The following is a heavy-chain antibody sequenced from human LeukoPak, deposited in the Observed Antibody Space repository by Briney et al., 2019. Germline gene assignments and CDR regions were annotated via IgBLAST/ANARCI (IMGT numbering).Heavy chain of an antibody. CDR3: ARDKIEGPTKLDY. CDR1: GFTFSSYW. J-gene: IGHJ4*02. D-gene: IGHD1-1*01. Sequence: PGGSLRLSCAASGFTFSSYWVSWVRQAPGKGPEWVANIKQDESEKYYVDSLKGRFTISRDNAKNSLYLQMNSLRAEDTAVYYCARDKIEGPTKLDYWGQGILVTVSS. CDR2: IKQDESEK. V-gene: IGHV3-7*01.